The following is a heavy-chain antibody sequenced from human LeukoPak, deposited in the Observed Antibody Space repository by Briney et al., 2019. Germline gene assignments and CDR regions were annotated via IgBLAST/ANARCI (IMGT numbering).Heavy chain of an antibody. CDR2: TYYRSKWYN. CDR3: ARATTVWGDNWFDP. V-gene: IGHV6-1*01. Sequence: SQILSLTCAISGDSVSSNSAAWNWIRQSPSRGLEWLGRTYYRSKWYNDYAVSVKSRITINPDTSKNQFSLQLNSVTPEDTAVYYCARATTVWGDNWFDPWGQGTLVTVSS. J-gene: IGHJ5*02. CDR1: GDSVSSNSAA. D-gene: IGHD7-27*01.